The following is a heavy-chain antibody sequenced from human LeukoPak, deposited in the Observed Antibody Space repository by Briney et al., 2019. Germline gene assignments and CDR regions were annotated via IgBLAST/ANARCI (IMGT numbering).Heavy chain of an antibody. V-gene: IGHV1-2*02. Sequence: PTASVKVSCKASGYTFTSYDINWVRQAPGQGLEWMGWMNANSVATNYAQTFQGRVTMTRDTSISTAYMELSRLRSDDTAVYYCAREAFTTVTSATDAFDIWGQGTMVTVSS. J-gene: IGHJ3*02. CDR3: AREAFTTVTSATDAFDI. CDR1: GYTFTSYD. D-gene: IGHD4-17*01. CDR2: MNANSVAT.